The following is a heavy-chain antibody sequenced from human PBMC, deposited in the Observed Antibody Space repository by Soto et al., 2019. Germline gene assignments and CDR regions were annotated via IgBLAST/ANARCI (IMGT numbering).Heavy chain of an antibody. V-gene: IGHV4-30-2*01. D-gene: IGHD6-13*01. CDR2: IHHGGIT. Sequence: SETLSLTGAVSGGSITSDGYSWSWIRQPPGEGPEWIGYIHHGGITYYNPSLKSRVTISLDRSKNEFSLKLTSVAAADTAVYYCARLAEVGTGLFDPWGQGSLVTVS. CDR3: ARLAEVGTGLFDP. CDR1: GGSITSDGYS. J-gene: IGHJ5*02.